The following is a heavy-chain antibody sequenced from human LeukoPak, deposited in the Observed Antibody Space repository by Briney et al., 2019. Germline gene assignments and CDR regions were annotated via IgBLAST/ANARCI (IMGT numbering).Heavy chain of an antibody. V-gene: IGHV4-38-2*02. CDR3: AREGGYSYGYFDY. D-gene: IGHD5-18*01. CDR2: IYHSGST. J-gene: IGHJ4*02. CDR1: GYSISSGYY. Sequence: SETLSLTCTVSGYSISSGYYWGWIRQPPGKGLEGIGSIYHSGSTYYNPSLKSRVTISVDTSKNQFSLKLSSVTAADTAVYYCAREGGYSYGYFDYWGQGTLVTVSS.